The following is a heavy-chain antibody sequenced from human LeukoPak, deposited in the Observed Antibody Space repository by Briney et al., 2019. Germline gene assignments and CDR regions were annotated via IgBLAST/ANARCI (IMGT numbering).Heavy chain of an antibody. CDR3: ARLPYSGYGGGRVY. D-gene: IGHD5-12*01. J-gene: IGHJ4*02. CDR1: GFTFSSYS. V-gene: IGHV3-21*01. CDR2: ITSSGGDI. Sequence: GGSLRLSCAASGFTFSSYSMNWVRQAPGKGLEWVSSITSSGGDILYADSVKGRFTISRDNAKNSLYLQMNSLRAEDTAIYYCARLPYSGYGGGRVYWGQGTLVTVSS.